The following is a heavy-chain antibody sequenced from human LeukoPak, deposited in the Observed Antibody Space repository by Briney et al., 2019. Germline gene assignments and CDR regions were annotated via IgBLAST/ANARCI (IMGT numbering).Heavy chain of an antibody. D-gene: IGHD2-21*01. V-gene: IGHV4-30-2*01. Sequence: KPSETLSLTCTVSGGSISSGGYYWSWIRQPPGKGLEWIGYIYHSGSTYYNPSLKSRVTISVDRSKNQFSLKLSSVTAADTAVYYCARSAYCGGDCYERGDYYYYYMDVWGKGTTVTVSS. CDR2: IYHSGST. J-gene: IGHJ6*03. CDR1: GGSISSGGYY. CDR3: ARSAYCGGDCYERGDYYYYYMDV.